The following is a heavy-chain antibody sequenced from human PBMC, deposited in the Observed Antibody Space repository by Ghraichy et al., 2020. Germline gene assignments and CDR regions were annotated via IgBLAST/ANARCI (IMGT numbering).Heavy chain of an antibody. V-gene: IGHV3-23*01. CDR3: AKVVTYDFWSGYYTGPSPHFDY. J-gene: IGHJ4*02. CDR1: GFTFSSYA. D-gene: IGHD3-3*01. CDR2: ISGSGGST. Sequence: GGSLRLSCAASGFTFSSYAMSWVRQAPGKGLEWVSAISGSGGSTYYVDSVKGRFTISRDNSKNTLYLQMNSLRAEDTAVYYCAKVVTYDFWSGYYTGPSPHFDYWGQGTLVTVSS.